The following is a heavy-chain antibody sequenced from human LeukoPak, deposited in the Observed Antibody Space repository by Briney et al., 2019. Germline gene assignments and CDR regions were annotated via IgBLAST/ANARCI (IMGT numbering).Heavy chain of an antibody. CDR3: AKEVTVTPYYYYYMDV. J-gene: IGHJ6*03. Sequence: GGSLRLSCAASGFTFSSYGMHWVRQAPGKGLEWVAFIRYDGSNKYYADSVKGRFTISRDNSKNTLYLQMNSLRAEDTAAYYCAKEVTVTPYYYYYMDVWGKGTTVTVSS. V-gene: IGHV3-30*02. D-gene: IGHD4-11*01. CDR1: GFTFSSYG. CDR2: IRYDGSNK.